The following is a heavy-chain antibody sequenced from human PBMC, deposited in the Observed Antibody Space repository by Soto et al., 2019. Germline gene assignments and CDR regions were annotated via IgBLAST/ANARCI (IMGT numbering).Heavy chain of an antibody. D-gene: IGHD2-2*01. J-gene: IGHJ4*02. CDR1: GYTLTSYA. CDR3: ASLYCSSTSCYGGNDY. Sequence: ASVKVSCKASGYTLTSYAMHWVRQAPGQRLEWMGWINAGNGNTKYSQKFQGRATITRDTSASTAYMELSSLRSEDTAVYYCASLYCSSTSCYGGNDYWGQGTLVTVSS. V-gene: IGHV1-3*01. CDR2: INAGNGNT.